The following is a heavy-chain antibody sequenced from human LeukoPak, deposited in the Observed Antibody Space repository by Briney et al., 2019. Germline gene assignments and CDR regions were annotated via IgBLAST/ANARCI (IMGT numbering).Heavy chain of an antibody. D-gene: IGHD2-15*01. CDR3: AREVVSIPSYFES. J-gene: IGHJ4*02. Sequence: GGSLRLSCAASGFTVSSSYMYWVRQAPGKGLEWVSFFYSGETTYYAESVRGRFTISRDISKNTLYLLMNSLIPEDTAVYYCAREVVSIPSYFESWGQGTRVTVSS. CDR1: GFTVSSSY. CDR2: FYSGETT. V-gene: IGHV3-53*01.